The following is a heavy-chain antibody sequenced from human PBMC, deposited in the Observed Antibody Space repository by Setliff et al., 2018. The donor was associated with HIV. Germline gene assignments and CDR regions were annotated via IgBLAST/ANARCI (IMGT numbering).Heavy chain of an antibody. J-gene: IGHJ3*01. Sequence: GASVKVSCKASGYTFTTYGITWVRQAPGQGLEWMGWINAGYGNTKYSQKFQGRVTITRDASASTAYMELRSLRSDDTAVYYCARDDGGYNYAEAFDVWGQGTMVTVSS. D-gene: IGHD3-16*01. V-gene: IGHV1-18*01. CDR1: GYTFTTYG. CDR3: ARDDGGYNYAEAFDV. CDR2: INAGYGNT.